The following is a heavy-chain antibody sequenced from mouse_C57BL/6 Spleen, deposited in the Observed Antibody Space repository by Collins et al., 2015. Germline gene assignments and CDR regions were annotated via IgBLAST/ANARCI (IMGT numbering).Heavy chain of an antibody. CDR3: ARWNYYGTSFDY. CDR1: GYAFSSSW. Sequence: QVQLQQSGPELVKPGASVKISCKASGYAFSSSWMNWVKQRPGKGLEWIGRIYPGDGDTNYNGKFKGKATLTADKSSSTAYMQLSSPTSEDSAVYFCARWNYYGTSFDYWGQGTTLTVSS. CDR2: IYPGDGDT. J-gene: IGHJ2*01. V-gene: IGHV1-82*01. D-gene: IGHD1-1*01.